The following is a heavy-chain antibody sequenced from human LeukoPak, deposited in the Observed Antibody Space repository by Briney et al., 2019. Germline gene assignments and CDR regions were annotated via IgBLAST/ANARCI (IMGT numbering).Heavy chain of an antibody. CDR3: ARDNSASVFDY. Sequence: PSETLSLTCTVSGGSISSHYWSWIRQHPGKGLEWIGYIYYSGSTYHNPSLKSRVTISVDTSKNQFSLKLSSVTAADTAVYYCARDNSASVFDYWGQGTLVTVSS. CDR2: IYYSGST. J-gene: IGHJ4*02. V-gene: IGHV4-59*06. D-gene: IGHD2-21*01. CDR1: GGSISSHY.